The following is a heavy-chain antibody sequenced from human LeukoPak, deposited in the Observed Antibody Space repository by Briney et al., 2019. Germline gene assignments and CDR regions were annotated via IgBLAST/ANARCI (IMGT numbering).Heavy chain of an antibody. V-gene: IGHV3-21*01. CDR1: GFTFSSYS. J-gene: IGHJ5*02. Sequence: GGSLRLSCAASGFTFSSYSMNWVRQAPGKGLEWVSSISSSSSYIYYADSVKGRFTISRDNAKNSLYLQMNSLRAEDTAVYYCARDGWLVPAAIEYSSSWFDPWGQGTLVTVSS. CDR2: ISSSSSYI. D-gene: IGHD2-2*02. CDR3: ARDGWLVPAAIEYSSSWFDP.